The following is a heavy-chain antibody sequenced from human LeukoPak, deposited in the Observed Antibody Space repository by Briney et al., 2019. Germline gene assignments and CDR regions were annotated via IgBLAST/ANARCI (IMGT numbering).Heavy chain of an antibody. D-gene: IGHD2-21*02. CDR3: ARDHGLHY. J-gene: IGHJ4*02. Sequence: QPGGSLRLSCAASGFTFSNYAMSWVRQAPGKGLEWVSVIYSGGSTYYADSVKGRLTISRDNSKNTLYLQMNSLRAEDTAVYYCARDHGLHYWGQGTLVTVSS. CDR1: GFTFSNYA. V-gene: IGHV3-53*01. CDR2: IYSGGST.